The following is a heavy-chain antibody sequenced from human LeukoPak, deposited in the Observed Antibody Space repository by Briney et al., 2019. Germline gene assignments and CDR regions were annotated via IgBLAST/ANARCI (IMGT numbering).Heavy chain of an antibody. Sequence: SETLSLTCTVSGGSISSSSYYWGWIRQPPGKGLEWIGSIYYSGSTYYNPSLKSRVTISVDTSKNQFSLKLSSVTAADTAVYHCARHNTYNWNDRRTFDIWGQGTMVTVSS. CDR2: IYYSGST. J-gene: IGHJ3*02. V-gene: IGHV4-39*01. D-gene: IGHD1-20*01. CDR3: ARHNTYNWNDRRTFDI. CDR1: GGSISSSSYY.